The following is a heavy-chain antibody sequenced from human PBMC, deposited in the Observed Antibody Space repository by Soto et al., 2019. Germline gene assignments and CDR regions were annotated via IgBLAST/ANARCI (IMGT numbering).Heavy chain of an antibody. J-gene: IGHJ4*02. V-gene: IGHV4-4*02. CDR2: IYHSGST. CDR3: ARDIGDCTNGVCYRSFDY. D-gene: IGHD2-8*01. CDR1: GGSISSSNW. Sequence: SETLSLTCAVSGGSISSSNWWSWVRQPPGKGLEWIGEIYHSGSTNYNPSLKSRVTISVDKSKNQFSLKLSSVTAADTAVYYCARDIGDCTNGVCYRSFDYWGQGTLVTVSS.